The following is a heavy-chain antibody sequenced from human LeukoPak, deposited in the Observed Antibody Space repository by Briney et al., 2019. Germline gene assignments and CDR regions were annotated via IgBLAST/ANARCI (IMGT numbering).Heavy chain of an antibody. J-gene: IGHJ4*02. V-gene: IGHV3-74*01. CDR2: INHDGSLR. D-gene: IGHD2-8*01. Sequence: GGSLRLSCAASGFSLRSYGMHWVRHSPGKGLLWVSHINHDGSLRDYADSVKGRFTISKDIAKNTVFLQMDSLGAEDAAVYYCTRGVFSLGDSWGQGTLVTVSS. CDR3: TRGVFSLGDS. CDR1: GFSLRSYG.